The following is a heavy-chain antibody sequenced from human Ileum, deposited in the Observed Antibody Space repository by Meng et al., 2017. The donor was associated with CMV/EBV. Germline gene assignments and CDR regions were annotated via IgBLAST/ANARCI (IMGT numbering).Heavy chain of an antibody. D-gene: IGHD5-24*01. CDR1: GSSFGGFS. Sequence: LHTGGAGVLKPSEPRPLTYAVYGSSFGGFSWNWIRQTPGKGLKWIGEVNHIGGTNYNPSLKSRVTISVDTSKKEFSLKLNSVTAADTAVYYAARKRDLGPDLSWLDPWGQGSLVTVSS. J-gene: IGHJ5*02. V-gene: IGHV4-34*01. CDR2: VNHIGGT. CDR3: ARKRDLGPDLSWLDP.